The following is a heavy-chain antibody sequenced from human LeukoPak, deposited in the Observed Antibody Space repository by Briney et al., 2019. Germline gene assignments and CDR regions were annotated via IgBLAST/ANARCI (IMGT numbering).Heavy chain of an antibody. Sequence: WGVLRLSCAASGFTFSSYGMHWVRQAPGKGLEWVAFIRYDGSNKYYADSVKGRFTISRDNAKSSLYLQMNSLRAEDTALYYCAKDRHMVRGVKTCFDYWGQGTLVTVSS. CDR3: AKDRHMVRGVKTCFDY. D-gene: IGHD3-10*01. CDR2: IRYDGSNK. CDR1: GFTFSSYG. J-gene: IGHJ4*02. V-gene: IGHV3-30*02.